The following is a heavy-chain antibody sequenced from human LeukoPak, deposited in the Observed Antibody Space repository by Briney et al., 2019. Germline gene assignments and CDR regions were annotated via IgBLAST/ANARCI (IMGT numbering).Heavy chain of an antibody. CDR1: GDSVSNGDYY. CDR2: IYYSGST. J-gene: IGHJ4*02. D-gene: IGHD5-18*01. CDR3: AREAMYSYGNNFDH. V-gene: IGHV4-61*08. Sequence: KPSETLSLTCTVSGDSVSNGDYYRNWIRQPPGKGLEWIGYIYYSGSTNYNPSLKSRVTISVDTSKNQFSLKLSSVTAADTAVYHCAREAMYSYGNNFDHWGQGTLVTVSS.